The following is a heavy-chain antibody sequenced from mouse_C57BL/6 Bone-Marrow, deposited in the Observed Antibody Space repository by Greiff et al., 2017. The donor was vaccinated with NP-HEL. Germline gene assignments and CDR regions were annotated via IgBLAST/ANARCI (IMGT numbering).Heavy chain of an antibody. D-gene: IGHD2-2*01. J-gene: IGHJ1*03. CDR2: IDPSDSYT. Sequence: QVQLQQPGAELVRPGTSVKLSCKASGYTFTSYWMHWVKQRPGQGLEWIGVIDPSDSYTNYIQKFKGKATLTVDTSSSTAYMQLSSLTSEDSAVYYCARSGDLLWLRRDWYFDVWGTGTTVTVSS. CDR1: GYTFTSYW. V-gene: IGHV1-59*01. CDR3: ARSGDLLWLRRDWYFDV.